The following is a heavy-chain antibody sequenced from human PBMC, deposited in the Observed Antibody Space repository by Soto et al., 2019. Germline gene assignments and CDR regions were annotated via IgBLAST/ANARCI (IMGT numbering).Heavy chain of an antibody. CDR2: IYYSGST. V-gene: IGHV4-30-4*01. Sequence: SETLSLTCTVSGGSISSGDYYWSWIRQPPGKGLEWIGYIYYSGSTYYNPSLKSRVTISVDTSKNQFSLKLSSVTAADTAVYYYARGIYCTNGVCWPGYFDYWGQGTLVTVSS. CDR1: GGSISSGDYY. J-gene: IGHJ4*02. D-gene: IGHD2-8*01. CDR3: ARGIYCTNGVCWPGYFDY.